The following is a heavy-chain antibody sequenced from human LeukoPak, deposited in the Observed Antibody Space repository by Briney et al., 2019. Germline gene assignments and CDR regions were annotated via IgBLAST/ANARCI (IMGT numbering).Heavy chain of an antibody. CDR3: ARDGVDAIYSAFDI. J-gene: IGHJ3*02. Sequence: GGSLRLSCAASGFIFSDYILDWVRQAPGKGLEWVGRIRRGSNGYTTEYAASVKGRFIISRDDSKSSLYLTMNSLKTEDTAVYHCARDGVDAIYSAFDIWGQGTMVTVSS. CDR2: IRRGSNGYTT. D-gene: IGHD3-9*01. V-gene: IGHV3-72*01. CDR1: GFIFSDYI.